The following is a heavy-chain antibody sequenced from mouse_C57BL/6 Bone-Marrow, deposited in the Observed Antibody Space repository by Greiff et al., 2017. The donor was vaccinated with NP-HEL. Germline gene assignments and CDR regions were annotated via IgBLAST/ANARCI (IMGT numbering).Heavy chain of an antibody. V-gene: IGHV1-54*01. CDR3: ARSPFGAFGAY. Sequence: QVHVKQSGAELVRPGTSVKVSCKASGYAFTNYLIEWVKQRPGQGLEWIGVINPGSGGTNYNEKFKGKATLTADKSSSTAYIQLSSLTSEDPAFYFGARSPFGAFGAYWAKGLWSLSLQ. CDR2: INPGSGGT. J-gene: IGHJ3*01. D-gene: IGHD3-1*01. CDR1: GYAFTNYL.